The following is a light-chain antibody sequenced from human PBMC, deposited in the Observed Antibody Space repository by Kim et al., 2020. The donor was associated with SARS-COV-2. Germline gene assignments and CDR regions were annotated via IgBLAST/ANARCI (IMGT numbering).Light chain of an antibody. Sequence: GQSVTISCTGTSSDVGRFIRVSWYQRPPDAAPKLIIYEVSVRPSGVPDRFSGSKSGNTASLIISGLQAEDEADYHCFSWASSNTYVFGTGTKVTVL. CDR1: SSDVGRFIR. V-gene: IGLV2-18*02. J-gene: IGLJ1*01. CDR3: FSWASSNTYV. CDR2: EVS.